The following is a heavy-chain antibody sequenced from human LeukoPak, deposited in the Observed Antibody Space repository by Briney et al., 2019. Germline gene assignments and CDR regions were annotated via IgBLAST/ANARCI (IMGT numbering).Heavy chain of an antibody. CDR3: ARDQHSGWYDFWSGYYNHPFDY. CDR1: GFSVISSG. J-gene: IGHJ4*02. Sequence: GPSLTPSWAAAGFSVISSGMHWVRLAPGKGLGWVAVIWYDGSNKYYGDSVKCRFTISRDNSNNTQYLQMNSLRAEDTAVYYCARDQHSGWYDFWSGYYNHPFDYWGQGTRVTVSS. CDR2: IWYDGSNK. D-gene: IGHD3-3*01. V-gene: IGHV3-33*01.